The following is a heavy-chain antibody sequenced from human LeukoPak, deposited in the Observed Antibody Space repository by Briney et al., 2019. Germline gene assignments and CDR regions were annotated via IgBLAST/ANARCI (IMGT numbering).Heavy chain of an antibody. V-gene: IGHV3-21*01. Sequence: PWGSLRLSCAASGFTFSSYSMNWVRQAPGKGLEWVSSISSSSSYIYYADSVQGRFTISRDNDKNSLYLQMNSLRAEDTAVYYCARAGKYYYDSSGYYPDYYYMDVWGKGTTVTVSS. CDR3: ARAGKYYYDSSGYYPDYYYMDV. D-gene: IGHD3-22*01. J-gene: IGHJ6*03. CDR1: GFTFSSYS. CDR2: ISSSSSYI.